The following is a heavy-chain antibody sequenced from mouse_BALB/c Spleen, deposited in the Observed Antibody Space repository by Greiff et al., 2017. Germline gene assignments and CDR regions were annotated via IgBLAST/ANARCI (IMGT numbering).Heavy chain of an antibody. CDR3: ARGADSVFAY. V-gene: IGHV14-1*02. CDR1: GFNIKDYY. J-gene: IGHJ3*01. CDR2: IDPENGNT. Sequence: VQLQQSGAELVRPGALVKLSCKASGFNIKDYYMHWVKQRPEQGLEWIGWIDPENGNTIYDPKFQGKASITADTSSNTAYLQLSSLTSEDTAVYYCARGADSVFAYWGQGTLVTVSA. D-gene: IGHD3-2*01.